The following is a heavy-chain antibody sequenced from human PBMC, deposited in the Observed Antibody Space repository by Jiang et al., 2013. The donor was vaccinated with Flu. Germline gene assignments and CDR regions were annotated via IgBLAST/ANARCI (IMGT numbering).Heavy chain of an antibody. CDR1: GFTFDDYA. Sequence: GLVQPGRSLRLSCAASGFTFDDYAMHWVRQAPGKGLEWVSGISWNSGSIGYADSVKGRFTISRDNAKNSLYLQMNSLRAEDTALYYCTQSGSYQYFDYWGQGTLVTVSS. V-gene: IGHV3-9*01. CDR2: ISWNSGSI. CDR3: TQSGSYQYFDY. J-gene: IGHJ4*02. D-gene: IGHD1-26*01.